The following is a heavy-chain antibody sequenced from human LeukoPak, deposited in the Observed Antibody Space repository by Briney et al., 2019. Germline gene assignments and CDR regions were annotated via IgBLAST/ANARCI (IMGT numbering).Heavy chain of an antibody. CDR1: GFTFDDYA. CDR3: AKGGAAAPAVDAFDF. CDR2: ISWNRGSI. Sequence: GRSLRLSCAASGFTFDDYAMHWVRQAPGKGLEWVSGISWNRGSIGYADSGKGRFTISRDNAKNSLYLKMNSLRAEDTALYYCAKGGAAAPAVDAFDFWGQGTMVTVSS. J-gene: IGHJ3*01. D-gene: IGHD6-13*01. V-gene: IGHV3-9*01.